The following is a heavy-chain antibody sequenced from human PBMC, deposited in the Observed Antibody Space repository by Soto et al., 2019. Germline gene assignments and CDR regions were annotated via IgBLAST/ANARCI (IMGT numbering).Heavy chain of an antibody. J-gene: IGHJ4*02. D-gene: IGHD7-27*01. CDR3: ASAPGFNLFDS. CDR1: GGSFSSSTYY. CDR2: IFHSGST. V-gene: IGHV4-39*01. Sequence: QLQLQESGPRLVKPAETLSLTCIVSGGSFSSSTYYGGWIRHPPGTGLEWIGSIFHSGSTYYNPSLGSRVSLSVDTSKNRFYLRLSSVTAADTAVYYCASAPGFNLFDSWGQGTLVTVSS.